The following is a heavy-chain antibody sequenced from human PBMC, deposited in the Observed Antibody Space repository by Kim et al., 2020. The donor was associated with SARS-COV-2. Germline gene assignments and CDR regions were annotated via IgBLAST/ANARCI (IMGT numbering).Heavy chain of an antibody. Sequence: GGSLRLSCAASGFTFNDSPMHWVRQASGKGLEWVGRIRSKANRYGTAYAASVKGRFTISRDDSKNTAYLQMNSLKTEDTAVYYCTRIPGTTLAFWVAFA. CDR1: GFTFNDSP. V-gene: IGHV3-73*01. CDR3: TRIPGTTLAFWVAFA. D-gene: IGHD1-1*01. J-gene: IGHJ3*02. CDR2: IRSKANRYGT.